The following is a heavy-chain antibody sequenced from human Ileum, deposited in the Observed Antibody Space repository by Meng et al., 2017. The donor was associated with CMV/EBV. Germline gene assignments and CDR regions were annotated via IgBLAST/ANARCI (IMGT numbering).Heavy chain of an antibody. CDR3: ARGVCTSCYGAGFDS. J-gene: IGHJ4*02. CDR1: RSTFTGYY. Sequence: SRSTFTGYYLRWLRQAPGQGPEWMGWINPNSGATYYAQKFQGRVTMTRDTSISTAYMELSTLRSDDTAVYYCARGVCTSCYGAGFDSWGQGTLVTVSS. V-gene: IGHV1-2*02. D-gene: IGHD2-2*01. CDR2: INPNSGAT.